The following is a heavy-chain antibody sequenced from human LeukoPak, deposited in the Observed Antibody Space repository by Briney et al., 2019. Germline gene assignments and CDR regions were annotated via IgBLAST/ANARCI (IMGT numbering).Heavy chain of an antibody. Sequence: TGGSLRLSCAASGFTFSSYGMHWVRQAPGKGLEWVAFIRYDGSNKYYADSVKGRFTISRDNSKNTLYLQMNSLRAEDTAVYYCAKDVSSGWYWSDYYYYGMDVWGQGTTVTVSS. CDR2: IRYDGSNK. D-gene: IGHD6-19*01. V-gene: IGHV3-30*02. J-gene: IGHJ6*02. CDR1: GFTFSSYG. CDR3: AKDVSSGWYWSDYYYYGMDV.